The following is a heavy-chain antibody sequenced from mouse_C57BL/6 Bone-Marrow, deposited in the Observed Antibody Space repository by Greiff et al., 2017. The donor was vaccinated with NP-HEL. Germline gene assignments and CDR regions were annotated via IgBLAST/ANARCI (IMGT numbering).Heavy chain of an antibody. Sequence: VQLQQSVAELVRPGASVKLSCTASGFNIKNTYMHWVKQRPEQGLEWIGRIDPANGNTKYAPKFQGKATITADTSSNTAYLQLSSLASEDTAIYYWARGDLYDFPWVAYWGQGTLVTVSA. D-gene: IGHD2-3*01. CDR1: GFNIKNTY. CDR3: ARGDLYDFPWVAY. J-gene: IGHJ3*01. CDR2: IDPANGNT. V-gene: IGHV14-3*01.